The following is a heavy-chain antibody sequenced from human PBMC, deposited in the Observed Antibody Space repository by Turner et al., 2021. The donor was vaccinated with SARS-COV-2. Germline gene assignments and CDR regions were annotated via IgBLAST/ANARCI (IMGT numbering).Heavy chain of an antibody. CDR3: VSAGAFVVVPARPYYYYGMDV. CDR2: ISSRSNYI. CDR1: GFTFCSYS. V-gene: IGHV3-21*01. Sequence: EVQLVESGGGLVMPGGSLRLSCAASGFTFCSYSMNCVRQAPGKGLEWVSSISSRSNYIYYADSVKGRFTISRDNAKNSLYLQMNSLRAEDTAVYYCVSAGAFVVVPARPYYYYGMDVWGQGTTVTVSS. J-gene: IGHJ6*02. D-gene: IGHD2-2*01.